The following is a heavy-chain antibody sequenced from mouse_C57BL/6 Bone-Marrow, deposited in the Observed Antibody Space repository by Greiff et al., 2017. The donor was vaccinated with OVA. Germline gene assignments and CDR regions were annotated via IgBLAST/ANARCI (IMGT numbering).Heavy chain of an antibody. CDR1: GYTFTSYW. CDR3: AREGSPYGSSSAWFAY. D-gene: IGHD1-1*01. V-gene: IGHV1-50*01. J-gene: IGHJ3*01. Sequence: QVQQQQPGAELVKPGASVKLSCKASGYTFTSYWMQWVKQRPGQGLEWIGEIDPSDSYTNYNQKFKGKATLTVDTSSSTAYMQLSSLTSEDAAVYYCAREGSPYGSSSAWFAYWGQGTLVTVSA. CDR2: IDPSDSYT.